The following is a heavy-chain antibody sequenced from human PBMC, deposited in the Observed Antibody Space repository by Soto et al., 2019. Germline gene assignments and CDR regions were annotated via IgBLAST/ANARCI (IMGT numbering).Heavy chain of an antibody. D-gene: IGHD3-10*01. Sequence: SQTLSLTCAISGDSVSSNRTAWHWIRQSPSRGLEWLGRTYYRSKWYNDYAVSVKSRIIINPDTSKNQFSLQLNSVTPEDTAVYYCAKDLRMVPGMDVWGQGTTVTVSS. V-gene: IGHV6-1*01. J-gene: IGHJ6*02. CDR3: AKDLRMVPGMDV. CDR1: GDSVSSNRTA. CDR2: TYYRSKWYN.